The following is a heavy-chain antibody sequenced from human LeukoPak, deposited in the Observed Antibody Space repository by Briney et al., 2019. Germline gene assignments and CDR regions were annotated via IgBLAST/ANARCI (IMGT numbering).Heavy chain of an antibody. Sequence: SETLSLTCSVSGGSISSSSYYWGWIRQPPGKGLEWIGSIYYSGSTYYNPSLKSRVTISVDTSKNQFSLKLSSVTAADTAVYYCARSGPYSSGWHYYYYGMDVWGQGTTVTVSS. CDR3: ARSGPYSSGWHYYYYGMDV. V-gene: IGHV4-39*01. CDR2: IYYSGST. D-gene: IGHD6-19*01. J-gene: IGHJ6*02. CDR1: GGSISSSSYY.